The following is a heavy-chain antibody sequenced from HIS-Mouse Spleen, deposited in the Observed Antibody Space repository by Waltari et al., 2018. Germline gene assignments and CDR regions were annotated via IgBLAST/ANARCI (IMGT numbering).Heavy chain of an antibody. CDR3: ASRYYDFWSGYYHDAFDI. CDR2: INHSGST. D-gene: IGHD3-3*01. V-gene: IGHV4-34*01. J-gene: IGHJ3*02. Sequence: QVQLQQWGAGRLKPSETLSLTCAVYGGSFSGYYWTWFRQPPGKGLEWIGEINHSGSTNYNPSLKSRVTISVDTSKNQFSLKLSSVTAADTAVYYCASRYYDFWSGYYHDAFDIWGQGTMVTVSS. CDR1: GGSFSGYY.